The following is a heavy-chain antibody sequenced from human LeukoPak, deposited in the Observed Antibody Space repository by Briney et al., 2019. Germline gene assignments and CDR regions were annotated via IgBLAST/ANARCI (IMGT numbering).Heavy chain of an antibody. CDR1: GFTFSSYG. J-gene: IGHJ2*01. CDR2: ISYDGSNK. V-gene: IGHV3-30*18. D-gene: IGHD3-10*01. CDR3: AKDRAYYGSGDWYFDL. Sequence: PGGSLRLSCAASGFTFSSYGMHWVRQAPGKGLEWVAVISYDGSNKYYADSVKGRFTISRDNSKNTLYLQMNSLRAEDTAVYYCAKDRAYYGSGDWYFDLWGRGTLVTVSS.